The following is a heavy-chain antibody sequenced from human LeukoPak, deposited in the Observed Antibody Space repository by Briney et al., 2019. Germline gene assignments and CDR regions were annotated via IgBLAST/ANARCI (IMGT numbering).Heavy chain of an antibody. CDR2: IYHSGST. V-gene: IGHV4-38-2*01. Sequence: SETLSLTCAVSGYSISSGYYWGWIRQPPGKGLEWIGSIYHSGSTYYNPSLKSRVTISVDTSKNQFSLKLSSVTAADTAVYYCARQIHDFDYWGQGTLVTVSS. CDR3: ARQIHDFDY. CDR1: GYSISSGYY. J-gene: IGHJ4*02.